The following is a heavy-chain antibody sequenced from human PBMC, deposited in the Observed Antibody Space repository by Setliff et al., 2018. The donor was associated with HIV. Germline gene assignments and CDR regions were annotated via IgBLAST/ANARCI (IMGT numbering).Heavy chain of an antibody. CDR1: GYTFTGHD. V-gene: IGHV1-2*02. Sequence: ASVKVSCKASGYTFTGHDIHWVRQAPGQGLEWMGWINRNSGGTNAAQDFQDRVTITRDTSASTAYMELRSLRPDDTAIYYCARGGQQWLPYYYYYMDVWGEGTTVTAP. CDR2: INRNSGGT. CDR3: ARGGQQWLPYYYYYMDV. D-gene: IGHD6-19*01. J-gene: IGHJ6*03.